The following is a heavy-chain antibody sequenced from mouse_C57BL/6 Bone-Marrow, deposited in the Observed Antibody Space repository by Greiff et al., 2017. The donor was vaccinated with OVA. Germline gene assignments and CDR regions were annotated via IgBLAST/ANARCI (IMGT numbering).Heavy chain of an antibody. CDR1: GFTFSSYT. V-gene: IGHV5-9*04. Sequence: EVQLVESGGGLVKPGGSLKLSCAASGFTFSSYTMSWVRQTPEKRLEWVATISGGGGNTYYPDSVKGRFTISRDNAKNTLYLQMSSLRSEDTAMYYCARRRITTDPDVWGTGTTVTVSS. J-gene: IGHJ1*03. CDR3: ARRRITTDPDV. CDR2: ISGGGGNT. D-gene: IGHD1-1*01.